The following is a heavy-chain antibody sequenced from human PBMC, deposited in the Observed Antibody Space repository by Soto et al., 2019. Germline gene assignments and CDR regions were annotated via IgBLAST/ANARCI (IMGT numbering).Heavy chain of an antibody. V-gene: IGHV3-23*01. D-gene: IGHD1-1*01. CDR2: ISGSGGST. Sequence: VGSLGLSCADSGFTFSSYAMSWVRQAPGKGLEWVSAISGSGGSTYYADSVKGRFTISRDNSKNTLYLQMNSLRAEDTAVYYCAKGGQLELHYYYGMDVWGQGTTVTVSS. CDR3: AKGGQLELHYYYGMDV. J-gene: IGHJ6*02. CDR1: GFTFSSYA.